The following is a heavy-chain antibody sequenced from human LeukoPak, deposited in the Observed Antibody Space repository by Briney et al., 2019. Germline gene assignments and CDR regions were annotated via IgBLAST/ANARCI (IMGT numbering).Heavy chain of an antibody. CDR2: ISYDGSNK. CDR1: GFTFSSYG. D-gene: IGHD1-26*01. CDR3: AKGRQGASMYYFDY. V-gene: IGHV3-30*18. Sequence: GGSLRLSCAASGFTFSSYGMHWVRQAPGKGLEWVAVISYDGSNKYYADSVKGRFTISRDNSKNTLYLQMNSLRAEDTAVYYCAKGRQGASMYYFDYWGQGTLVTVSS. J-gene: IGHJ4*02.